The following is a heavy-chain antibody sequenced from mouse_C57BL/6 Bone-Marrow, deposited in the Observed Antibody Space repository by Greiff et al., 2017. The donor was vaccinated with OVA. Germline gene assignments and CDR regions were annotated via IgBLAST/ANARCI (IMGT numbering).Heavy chain of an antibody. CDR1: GFTFSSYG. J-gene: IGHJ4*01. V-gene: IGHV5-6*01. CDR2: ISSGGSYT. D-gene: IGHD2-3*01. Sequence: EVKLMESGGDLVKPGGSLKLSCAASGFTFSSYGMSWVRQTPDKRLEWVATISSGGSYTYYPDSVKGRFTISRDNAKTTLYLQMSSLKSEDTAMYYCARSDGYYLDYWGQGTSVTVSS. CDR3: ARSDGYYLDY.